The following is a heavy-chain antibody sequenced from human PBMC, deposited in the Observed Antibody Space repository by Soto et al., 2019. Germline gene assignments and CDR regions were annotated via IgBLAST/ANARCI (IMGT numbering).Heavy chain of an antibody. CDR3: ARDTRYYYYGMDV. J-gene: IGHJ6*02. CDR2: IIPIFGTA. V-gene: IGHV1-69*13. Sequence: ASVKVSCKASGVTFSSYAISWVRQAPGQGLEWMGGIIPIFGTANYAQKFQGRVTITADESTSTAYMELSSLRSEDTAVYYCARDTRYYYYGMDVWGQGTTVTVS. CDR1: GVTFSSYA.